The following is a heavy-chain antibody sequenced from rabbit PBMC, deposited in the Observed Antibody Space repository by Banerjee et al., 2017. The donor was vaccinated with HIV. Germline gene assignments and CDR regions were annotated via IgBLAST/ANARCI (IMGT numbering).Heavy chain of an antibody. V-gene: IGHV1S45*01. Sequence: EESGGGLVQPEGSLTLTCTASGFSFSSSYWICWVRQAPGKGLEWIGCIGTVSGSTDYASWAKGRFTISKTSSTTVTLQMTSLTAADTATYFCARDPYSSGWALDLWGPGTLVTIS. J-gene: IGHJ4*01. D-gene: IGHD4-1*01. CDR3: ARDPYSSGWALDL. CDR1: GFSFSSSYW. CDR2: IGTVSGST.